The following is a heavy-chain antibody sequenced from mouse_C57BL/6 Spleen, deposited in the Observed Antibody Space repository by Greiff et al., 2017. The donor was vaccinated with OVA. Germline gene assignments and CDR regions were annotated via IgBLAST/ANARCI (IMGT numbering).Heavy chain of an antibody. CDR1: GFTFSSYA. CDR2: ISDGGSYT. J-gene: IGHJ3*01. D-gene: IGHD2-4*01. V-gene: IGHV5-4*03. Sequence: EVMLVESGGGLVKPGGSLKLSCAASGFTFSSYAMSWVRQTPEKRLEWVATISDGGSYTYYPDNVKGRFTISRDNAKNNLYLQMSHLKSEDTAMYYCASVYYDYDGGFAYWGQGTLVTVSA. CDR3: ASVYYDYDGGFAY.